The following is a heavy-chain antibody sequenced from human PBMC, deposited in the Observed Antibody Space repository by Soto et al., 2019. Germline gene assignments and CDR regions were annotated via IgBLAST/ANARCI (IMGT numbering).Heavy chain of an antibody. J-gene: IGHJ4*02. CDR3: ARRGSGVTWAPHY. D-gene: IGHD2-15*01. V-gene: IGHV3-74*01. Sequence: EVQLVESGGGLVQPGGSLRLSCAASGFTFSSYWMHWVRQAPGKGLVWISRINTDGSSTSYVDSVQGRFTISRDNGKNTLILQMNSLRGEDTDVYYCARRGSGVTWAPHYWGQGTLVTVSS. CDR2: INTDGSST. CDR1: GFTFSSYW.